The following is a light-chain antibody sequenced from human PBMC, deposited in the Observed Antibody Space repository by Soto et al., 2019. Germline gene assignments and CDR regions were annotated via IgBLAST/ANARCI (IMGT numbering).Light chain of an antibody. CDR2: GAS. V-gene: IGKV3-15*01. CDR1: QNIYYN. CDR3: LQYHNLWA. Sequence: ILMTQSPATVSVSPGESATLSCRAIQNIYYNVAWYQHRPGQAPRLLIYGASTRAPGVPARFSGSGSGTEFTLTNSSLQPEDFTVYSSLQYHNLWAFGQGTKVQI. J-gene: IGKJ1*01.